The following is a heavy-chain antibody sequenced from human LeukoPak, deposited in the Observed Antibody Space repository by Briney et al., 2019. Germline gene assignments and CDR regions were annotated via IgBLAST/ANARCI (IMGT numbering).Heavy chain of an antibody. CDR2: IHYSGST. Sequence: KPSETLSLTCTVSGDSISTYYWSWIRQPPGKGLEWIGYIHYSGSTSYNPSLKSRVGISVDTSKNQFPLKLTSVTAADTAVYYCARDTDGYNRVDYWGQGTLVIVSS. CDR3: ARDTDGYNRVDY. J-gene: IGHJ4*02. CDR1: GDSISTYY. D-gene: IGHD5-24*01. V-gene: IGHV4-59*01.